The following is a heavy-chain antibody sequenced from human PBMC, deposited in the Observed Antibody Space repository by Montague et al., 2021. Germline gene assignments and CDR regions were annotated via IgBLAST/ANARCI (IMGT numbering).Heavy chain of an antibody. CDR1: GGSISSTAYY. Sequence: TLSLTCAVSGGSISSTAYYWSWIRQHPGKGLEWIGYIYDSGSTYYNPSLKSRVTISVDTSQNQFSLNLNSVTAADTAVYYCARVGATVTAPFDYWGQGTLVTVSS. CDR2: IYDSGST. V-gene: IGHV4-31*11. CDR3: ARVGATVTAPFDY. J-gene: IGHJ4*02. D-gene: IGHD4-17*01.